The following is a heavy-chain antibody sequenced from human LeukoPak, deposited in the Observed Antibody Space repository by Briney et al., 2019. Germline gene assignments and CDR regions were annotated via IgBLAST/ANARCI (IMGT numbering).Heavy chain of an antibody. D-gene: IGHD1-1*01. J-gene: IGHJ4*02. Sequence: PSETLSLTCAVYGGSFSGYYWSWIRQPPGKGLEWIGEINHSGSTNYNPSLKSRVTISVDTSKNRFSLKLSSVTAADTAVYYCARVGTRTVGWGQGTLVTVSS. CDR1: GGSFSGYY. V-gene: IGHV4-34*01. CDR2: INHSGST. CDR3: ARVGTRTVG.